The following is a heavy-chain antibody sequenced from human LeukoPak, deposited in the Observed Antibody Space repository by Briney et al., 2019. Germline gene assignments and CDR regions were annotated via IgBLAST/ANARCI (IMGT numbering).Heavy chain of an antibody. J-gene: IGHJ5*02. Sequence: GASVKVSCKASGYTFTNNFMHWVRQAPGQGLEWMGIINPSGDNTWYAQKFQGRVTMTRDMATSTDYMEVSSLRSEDTAVYYYARDNSVGDSAWWFDPWGQGTLVTVSS. CDR3: ARDNSVGDSAWWFDP. D-gene: IGHD5-12*01. CDR2: INPSGDNT. V-gene: IGHV1-46*01. CDR1: GYTFTNNF.